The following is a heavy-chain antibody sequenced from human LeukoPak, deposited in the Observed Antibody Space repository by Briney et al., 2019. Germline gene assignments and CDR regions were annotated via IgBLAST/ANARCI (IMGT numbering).Heavy chain of an antibody. CDR3: ARDSSSSWYGHYYYYGMDV. CDR1: GGSTSSYY. V-gene: IGHV4-59*01. Sequence: SETLSLTCTVSGGSTSSYYWSWIRQPPGKGLEWIGYIYYSGSTNYNPSLKSRVTISVDTSKNQFSLKLSSVTAADTAVYYCARDSSSSWYGHYYYYGMDVWGQGTTVTVSS. CDR2: IYYSGST. J-gene: IGHJ6*02. D-gene: IGHD6-13*01.